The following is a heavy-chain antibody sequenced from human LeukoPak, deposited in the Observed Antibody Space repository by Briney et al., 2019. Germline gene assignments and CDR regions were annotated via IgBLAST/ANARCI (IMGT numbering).Heavy chain of an antibody. D-gene: IGHD2-21*02. Sequence: PGGSLRLSCAASGFTFSDYCMSWIRQAPGKGLERVSYISSSGSTIYYADSVKGRFTISRDNAKNSLYLQMNSLRAEDRAVYYCAVTRSYYFDYWGQGTLVTVSS. V-gene: IGHV3-11*01. CDR3: AVTRSYYFDY. CDR2: ISSSGSTI. J-gene: IGHJ4*02. CDR1: GFTFSDYC.